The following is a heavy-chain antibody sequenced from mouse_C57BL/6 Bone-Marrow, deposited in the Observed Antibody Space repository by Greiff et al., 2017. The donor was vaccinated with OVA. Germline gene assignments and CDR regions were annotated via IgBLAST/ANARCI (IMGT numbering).Heavy chain of an antibody. Sequence: EVHLVESGAELVRPGASVKLSCTASGFNIKDDYMHWVKQRPEQGLEWIGWIDPENCDTEYPSKFQGQAPITADTSSNTAYLQLSSLTSEDTAVYYCTTWYGSSSRFAYWGQGTLVTVSA. D-gene: IGHD1-3*01. J-gene: IGHJ3*01. CDR1: GFNIKDDY. CDR2: IDPENCDT. V-gene: IGHV14-4*01. CDR3: TTWYGSSSRFAY.